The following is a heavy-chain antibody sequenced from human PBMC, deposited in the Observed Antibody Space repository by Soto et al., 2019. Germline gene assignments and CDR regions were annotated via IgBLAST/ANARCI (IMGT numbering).Heavy chain of an antibody. CDR2: IYYSGST. V-gene: IGHV4-31*03. J-gene: IGHJ3*02. CDR1: GGSISSGGYY. CDR3: AREGSAVVVPAAMLGPQKDAFDI. D-gene: IGHD2-2*01. Sequence: SETLSLSCTVSGGSISSGGYYWSWIRQHPGKGLEWIGYIYYSGSTYYNPSLKSRVTISVDTSKNQFSLKLSSVTAADTAVYYCAREGSAVVVPAAMLGPQKDAFDIWGQGTMVTVSS.